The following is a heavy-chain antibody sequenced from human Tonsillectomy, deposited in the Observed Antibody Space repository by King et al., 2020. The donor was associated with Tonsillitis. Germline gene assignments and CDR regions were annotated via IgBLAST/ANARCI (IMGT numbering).Heavy chain of an antibody. D-gene: IGHD2-2*03. CDR3: AGGVGYCRNSRCIPFDP. Sequence: VQLVESGGGVVQPGGSLRLSCAASGFTFSSHPMHWVRQAPGKGLEWVAFIRSDATTEYYADSVKGRFTVSRDNSQITLYLQMNSLRAEETAVYYCAGGVGYCRNSRCIPFDPRGQGTLVPVSS. CDR2: IRSDATTE. V-gene: IGHV3-30*02. CDR1: GFTFSSHP. J-gene: IGHJ5*02.